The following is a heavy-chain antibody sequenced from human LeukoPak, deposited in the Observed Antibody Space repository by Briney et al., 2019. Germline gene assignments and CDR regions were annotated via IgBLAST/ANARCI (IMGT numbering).Heavy chain of an antibody. Sequence: GASVRLSCAASGFTFSSYDMYWVRQAPGKGLEWMAVINSSSGNTNYAQTFQGRVTMTRDTSTSTVYMELSSLRSEDTAVYYCAREGSGCSFDYWGQGTRVTVSS. CDR1: GFTFSSYD. CDR2: INSSSGNT. D-gene: IGHD6-19*01. V-gene: IGHV1-46*01. J-gene: IGHJ4*02. CDR3: AREGSGCSFDY.